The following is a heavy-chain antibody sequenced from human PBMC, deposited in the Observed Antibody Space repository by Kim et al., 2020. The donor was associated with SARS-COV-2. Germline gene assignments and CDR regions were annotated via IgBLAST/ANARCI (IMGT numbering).Heavy chain of an antibody. D-gene: IGHD3-22*01. Sequence: SETLSLTCTVSGGSISSSSYYWGWIRQPPGKGLEWIGSIYYSGSTYYNPSLKSRVTISVDTSKNQFSLKLSSVTAADTAVYYCARHKGEGYDSSGYYPIDYWGQGTLVTVSS. CDR1: GGSISSSSYY. CDR3: ARHKGEGYDSSGYYPIDY. V-gene: IGHV4-39*01. J-gene: IGHJ4*02. CDR2: IYYSGST.